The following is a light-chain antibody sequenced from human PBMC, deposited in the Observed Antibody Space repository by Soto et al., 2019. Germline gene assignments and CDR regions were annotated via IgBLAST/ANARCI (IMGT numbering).Light chain of an antibody. CDR3: XXXSAVPT. CDR2: AAS. J-gene: IGKJ4*01. CDR1: QAIYNY. V-gene: IGKV1-27*01. Sequence: DIQMTQSPSSLSASVGDRVTITCRASQAIYNYLAWYQQKPGKVPTLLISAASTLQSGVPSRFSGSGSGTXXXXXXXXXXXXXXATYYCXXXSAVPTFGGGTKVEI.